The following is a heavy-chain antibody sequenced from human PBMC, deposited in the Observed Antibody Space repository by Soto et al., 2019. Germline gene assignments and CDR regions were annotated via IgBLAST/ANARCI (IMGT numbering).Heavy chain of an antibody. V-gene: IGHV5-51*01. CDR3: ASGADCGGGNCPMGGFER. D-gene: IGHD2-15*01. CDR1: GDGSSIHW. CDR2: IYPGNSDT. J-gene: IGHJ3*02. Sequence: PGESLKISCKHSGDGSSIHWVAWLRQMPGKGLEWVGIIYPGNSDTMYSPSFEGRVTISADTTLSTTYLQWDTLKPSDTAMYFCASGADCGGGNCPMGGFERWGQGTMVTVSS.